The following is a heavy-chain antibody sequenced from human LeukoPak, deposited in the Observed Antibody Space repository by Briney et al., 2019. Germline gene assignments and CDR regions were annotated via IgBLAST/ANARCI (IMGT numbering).Heavy chain of an antibody. J-gene: IGHJ2*01. CDR2: IYYSGST. CDR3: AREGYCYDSTVEYFDL. Sequence: SETLSLTCTVSGGSISSHYWSWIRQPPGKGLEWIGYIYYSGSTNYNPSLKSRVTISVDTSKNQFSLKLSSVTAADTAVYYCAREGYCYDSTVEYFDLWGRGTLVTVSS. V-gene: IGHV4-59*11. CDR1: GGSISSHY. D-gene: IGHD3-22*01.